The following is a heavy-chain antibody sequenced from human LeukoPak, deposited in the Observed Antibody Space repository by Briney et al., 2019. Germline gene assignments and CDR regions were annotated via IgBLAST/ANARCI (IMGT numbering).Heavy chain of an antibody. D-gene: IGHD6-6*01. V-gene: IGHV6-1*01. CDR2: TYYRSKLYN. CDR1: GDSVSSNSAA. CDR3: ARGSVAARQVRVDY. Sequence: SQTLSLTCAVSGDSVSSNSAAWNWIRQSPSRGLEWLGRTYYRSKLYNDYAVSVKSRITINPDTSKNQFSLKLSSVTAADTAVYYCARGSVAARQVRVDYWGQGTLVTVSS. J-gene: IGHJ4*02.